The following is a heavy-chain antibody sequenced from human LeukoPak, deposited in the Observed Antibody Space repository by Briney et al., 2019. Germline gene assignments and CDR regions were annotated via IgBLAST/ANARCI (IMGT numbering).Heavy chain of an antibody. V-gene: IGHV1-69*13. CDR2: IIPIFGTA. CDR3: ARERILIHYYYDSSGYFFDY. Sequence: SVKVSCKASGGTFSSYAISWVRQAPGQGLEWMGGIIPIFGTANYAQKFQGRVTITADESTSTAYMELSSLRSEDTAVYYCARERILIHYYYDSSGYFFDYWGQGTLVTVSS. D-gene: IGHD3-22*01. J-gene: IGHJ4*02. CDR1: GGTFSSYA.